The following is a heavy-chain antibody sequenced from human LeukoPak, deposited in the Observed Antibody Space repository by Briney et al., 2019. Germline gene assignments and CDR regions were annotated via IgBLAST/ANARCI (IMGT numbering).Heavy chain of an antibody. D-gene: IGHD3-3*01. CDR3: ARAQDLFTIFGVVTTPSFDY. Sequence: GGSLRLSCAASGFTFSSYGMHWVRQAPGKGLEWVSAISGSDGRLFYADSVKGRFTISRDNSRNTVFLQMNSLRAEDTAVYYCARAQDLFTIFGVVTTPSFDYWGQGTLVTVSS. J-gene: IGHJ4*02. CDR1: GFTFSSYG. CDR2: ISGSDGRL. V-gene: IGHV3-23*01.